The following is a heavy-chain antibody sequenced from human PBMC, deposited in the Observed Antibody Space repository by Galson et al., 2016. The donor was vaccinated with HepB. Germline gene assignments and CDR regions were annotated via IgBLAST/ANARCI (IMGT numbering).Heavy chain of an antibody. Sequence: SLRLSCAASAFAFSDYYMSWLRQAPGSGLEWVAVISDGGTAHYADSVKGRFTISRDNSKNTVYLQMDSLRAEDRAEYYCARVSGPWVGVPAAKVYFDFWGQGTLVIVSS. J-gene: IGHJ4*02. V-gene: IGHV3-53*01. CDR3: ARVSGPWVGVPAAKVYFDF. CDR1: AFAFSDYY. CDR2: ISDGGTA. D-gene: IGHD2-2*01.